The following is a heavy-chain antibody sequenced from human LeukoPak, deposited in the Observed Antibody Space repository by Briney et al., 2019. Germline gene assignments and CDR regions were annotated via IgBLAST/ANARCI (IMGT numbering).Heavy chain of an antibody. D-gene: IGHD3-22*01. CDR3: ARLPITYDSSGYLDY. J-gene: IGHJ4*02. CDR2: FYNSGST. Sequence: SETLSLTCSVSGGSINSYYWSWIRQPPGKRLEWIAYFYNSGSTNYNPSLKSRVTISVDTSKNQFSLKLSSVTAADTAVYYCARLPITYDSSGYLDYWGQGTLVTVSS. CDR1: GGSINSYY. V-gene: IGHV4-59*08.